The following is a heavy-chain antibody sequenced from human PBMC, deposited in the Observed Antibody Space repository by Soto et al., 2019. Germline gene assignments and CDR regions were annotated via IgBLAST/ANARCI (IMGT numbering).Heavy chain of an antibody. Sequence: QVHLQQRGAGLLKPSETLSLNCVVSGESFSGYYWSWIRQTPGMGLERIGEVDHRGSTTYNPSLKYRASISIDSSKNLFSLELTSVTAADTALYFCARYEYGNSLYGVDVWGQGTRVSVSS. D-gene: IGHD1-7*01. CDR3: ARYEYGNSLYGVDV. V-gene: IGHV4-34*02. J-gene: IGHJ6*02. CDR1: GESFSGYY. CDR2: VDHRGST.